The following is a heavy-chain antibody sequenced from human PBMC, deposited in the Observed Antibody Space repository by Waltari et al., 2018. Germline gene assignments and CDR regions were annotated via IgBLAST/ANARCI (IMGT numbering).Heavy chain of an antibody. V-gene: IGHV1-69*04. D-gene: IGHD2-2*01. CDR3: ARSPIVVDRYYYYYGMDV. CDR2: IIPNLGIA. CDR1: GGTFSSYA. Sequence: QVQLVQSGAEVKKPGSSVKVSCKASGGTFSSYAISWVRQAPGQGLEWMGRIIPNLGIANYAQKFQGRVTITADKSTSTAYMELSSLRSEDTAVYYCARSPIVVDRYYYYYGMDVWGQGTTVTVSS. J-gene: IGHJ6*02.